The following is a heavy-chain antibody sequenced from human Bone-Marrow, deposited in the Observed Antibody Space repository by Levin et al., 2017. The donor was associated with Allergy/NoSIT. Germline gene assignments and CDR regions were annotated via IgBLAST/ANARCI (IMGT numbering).Heavy chain of an antibody. CDR3: ARQTPGDDAFEI. V-gene: IGHV4-4*07. D-gene: IGHD2-21*01. CDR1: GGAISNSY. J-gene: IGHJ3*02. Sequence: PSQTLSLTCTVSGGAISNSYWSWIRQPAGRGLEWIGRIYSSGSTNYNPSLKSRITMSVDSSKNQFSLKLNSVTAADTAVYYCARQTPGDDAFEIWGQGTMVTVSS. CDR2: IYSSGST.